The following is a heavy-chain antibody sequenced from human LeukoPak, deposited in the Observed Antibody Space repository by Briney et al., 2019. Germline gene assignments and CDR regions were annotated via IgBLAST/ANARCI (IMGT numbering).Heavy chain of an antibody. J-gene: IGHJ5*02. Sequence: GGSLRLSCAASGFTFSSYWMSWVRQAPGKGLEWVANIKQDGSEKYYVDSVKGRFTISRDNAKNSLYLQMNSLRAEDTAVYYCARDPSDCSSTSCYTPEYWFDPWGQGTLVTVSS. V-gene: IGHV3-7*03. D-gene: IGHD2-2*02. CDR3: ARDPSDCSSTSCYTPEYWFDP. CDR1: GFTFSSYW. CDR2: IKQDGSEK.